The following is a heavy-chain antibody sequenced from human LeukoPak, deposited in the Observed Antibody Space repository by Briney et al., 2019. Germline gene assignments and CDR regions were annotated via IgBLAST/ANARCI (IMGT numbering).Heavy chain of an antibody. V-gene: IGHV3-53*01. CDR2: IYNGGST. J-gene: IGHJ5*02. D-gene: IGHD1-26*01. CDR3: ARSWELLVFDP. CDR1: GFTVSSNY. Sequence: GGSLRLSCAASGFTVSSNYMSWVRQAPGKGLEWVSVIYNGGSTYYADSVKGRFTISRDNSKNTLYLQMNSLRAKDTAVYYCARSWELLVFDPWGQGTLVTVSS.